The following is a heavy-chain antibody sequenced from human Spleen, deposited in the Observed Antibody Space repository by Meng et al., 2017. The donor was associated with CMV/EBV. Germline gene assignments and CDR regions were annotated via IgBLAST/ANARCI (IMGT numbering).Heavy chain of an antibody. D-gene: IGHD2-2*01. J-gene: IGHJ5*02. CDR1: SYKFTNYG. CDR2: INTYNGHT. Sequence: KTSSYKFTNYGLNWVRQAPEQELEWMEWINTYNGHTYYAQNFQGRITMTTDKSTSTAYMELRSLKSDDSAVYYCARNSRRSTTSTFDPWGQGTLITVSS. V-gene: IGHV1-18*01. CDR3: ARNSRRSTTSTFDP.